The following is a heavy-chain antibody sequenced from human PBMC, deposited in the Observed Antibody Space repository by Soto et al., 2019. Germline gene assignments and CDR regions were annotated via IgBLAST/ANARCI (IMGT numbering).Heavy chain of an antibody. V-gene: IGHV3-30*18. CDR1: GFTFSSYG. J-gene: IGHJ4*02. D-gene: IGHD5-18*01. CDR3: AKGGGVDTAMAGGY. CDR2: ISYDGSNK. Sequence: QVQLVESGGGVVQPGRSLRLSCAASGFTFSSYGMHWVRQAPGKGLEWVAVISYDGSNKYYADSVKGRFTISRDNSKNTLYLQMNSLRAEETAVYYCAKGGGVDTAMAGGYWGQGTLVNVSS.